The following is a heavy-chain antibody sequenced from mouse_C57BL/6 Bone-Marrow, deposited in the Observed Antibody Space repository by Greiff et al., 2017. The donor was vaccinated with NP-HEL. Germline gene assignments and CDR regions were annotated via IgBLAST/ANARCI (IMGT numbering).Heavy chain of an antibody. J-gene: IGHJ3*01. CDR1: GFTFSSYG. D-gene: IGHD4-1*01. CDR3: ARHWEGAWFAY. Sequence: EVQRVESGGDLVKPGGSLKLSCAASGFTFSSYGMSWVRQTPDKRLEWVATISSGGSYTYYPDSVKGRFTISRDNAKNTLYLQMSSLKSEDTAMYYCARHWEGAWFAYWGQGTLVTVSA. CDR2: ISSGGSYT. V-gene: IGHV5-6*01.